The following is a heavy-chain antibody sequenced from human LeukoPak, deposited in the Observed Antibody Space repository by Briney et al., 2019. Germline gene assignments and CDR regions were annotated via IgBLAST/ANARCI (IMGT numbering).Heavy chain of an antibody. D-gene: IGHD1-7*01. Sequence: GGSLRLSCVASGFTFSNYWMGWVRQAPGKRPEWVANMNIDGSEKYYADSVKGRFTISRDNARNSVYLQMNSLRVEDTAVYYCARDPVERELLLDCWGQGTLVTVSS. V-gene: IGHV3-7*01. CDR1: GFTFSNYW. CDR3: ARDPVERELLLDC. CDR2: MNIDGSEK. J-gene: IGHJ4*02.